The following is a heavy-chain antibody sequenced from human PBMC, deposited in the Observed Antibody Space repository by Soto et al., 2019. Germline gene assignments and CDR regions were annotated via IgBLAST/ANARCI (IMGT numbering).Heavy chain of an antibody. CDR1: GYTFSDYY. J-gene: IGHJ4*02. CDR3: ASHYDMWSGYLSPVDY. V-gene: IGHV3-11*01. D-gene: IGHD3-3*01. CDR2: IDTSGTKI. Sequence: QVQLVESGGDLVKPGGSLRLSCAASGYTFSDYYMSWIRQAPGKGLEWISYIDTSGTKIYYADSVKGRFTNTRDNAKNSLYLEMNSLRDKDTAVYYCASHYDMWSGYLSPVDYWGQGTLVTVSS.